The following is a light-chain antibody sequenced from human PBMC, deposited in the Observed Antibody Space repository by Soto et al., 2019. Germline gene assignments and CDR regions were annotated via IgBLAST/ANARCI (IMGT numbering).Light chain of an antibody. V-gene: IGLV2-14*01. Sequence: QSVLTQPAYVSGSPGHSMTISCTGTSSDVGGYNYVSWYQQHPVKAPKLMIYDVTNRPSGVSDRFSGSKSGNTASLTISGLQAEDEADYYCSSYTSSSTPYVFGTGT. J-gene: IGLJ1*01. CDR2: DVT. CDR3: SSYTSSSTPYV. CDR1: SSDVGGYNY.